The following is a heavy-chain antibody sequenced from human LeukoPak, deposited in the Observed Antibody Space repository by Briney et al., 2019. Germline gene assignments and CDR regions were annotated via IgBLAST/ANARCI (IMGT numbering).Heavy chain of an antibody. CDR1: GGAFNDHY. CDR3: ARRGIWIQWNFEY. J-gene: IGHJ4*02. Sequence: SETLSLTCAVEGGAFNDHYWSWVRQSPEKGLEWIAEINQGGSTIYNPSLKNRVTMSIDTTRKHISLQLASLTAADTAVYFCARRGIWIQWNFEYWGQGVLVTVSS. V-gene: IGHV4-34*01. CDR2: INQGGST. D-gene: IGHD5-12*01.